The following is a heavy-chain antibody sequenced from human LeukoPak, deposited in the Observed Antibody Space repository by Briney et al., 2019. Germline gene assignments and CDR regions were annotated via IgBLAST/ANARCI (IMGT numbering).Heavy chain of an antibody. Sequence: GGSLRLSCAASGFTFSSYSMNWVRQAPGKGLEWVSSISSSSSYIYYADSVKGRLTISRDDAKNSLYLQMNSLRAEDTAVYYCASLRISVTTPTGLDYWGQGTLVTVSS. J-gene: IGHJ4*02. D-gene: IGHD4-17*01. CDR3: ASLRISVTTPTGLDY. V-gene: IGHV3-21*01. CDR2: ISSSSSYI. CDR1: GFTFSSYS.